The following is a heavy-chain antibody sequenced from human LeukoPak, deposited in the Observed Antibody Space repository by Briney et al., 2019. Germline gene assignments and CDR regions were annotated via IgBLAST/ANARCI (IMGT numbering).Heavy chain of an antibody. J-gene: IGHJ4*02. CDR2: ISSSSSYI. Sequence: GGSLRLSCAASGFTFSSYSMNWVRQAPGKGLEWVSSISSSSSYIYYADSVKGRFTISRGNAKYSLYLQMNRLRAEDTAVYYCARGGSSYDWGQGTLVTVSS. D-gene: IGHD5-18*01. V-gene: IGHV3-21*01. CDR1: GFTFSSYS. CDR3: ARGGSSYD.